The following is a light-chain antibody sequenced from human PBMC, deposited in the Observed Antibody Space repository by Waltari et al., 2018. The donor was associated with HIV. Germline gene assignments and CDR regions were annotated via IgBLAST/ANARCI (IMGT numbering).Light chain of an antibody. CDR1: TGPVSSGPY. Sequence: QTVVTQEPSLSVAPGGTLTLTCSSATGPVSSGPYANWFQQKPGHPPRPIFCSSNKRHSCTPGRFSASLVGDRAALTLSNVWPEDQADYFCMLFFRSSYLFGGGTKVTVL. CDR2: SSN. V-gene: IGLV7-43*01. J-gene: IGLJ2*01. CDR3: MLFFRSSYL.